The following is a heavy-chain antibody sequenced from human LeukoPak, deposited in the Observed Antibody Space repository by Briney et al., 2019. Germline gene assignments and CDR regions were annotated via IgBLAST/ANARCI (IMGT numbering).Heavy chain of an antibody. CDR1: GFTFSSYA. J-gene: IGHJ4*02. D-gene: IGHD4-23*01. V-gene: IGHV3-23*01. CDR3: SKTGAYGGNPDY. CDR2: ISGSGGST. Sequence: GGSLRLSCAASGFTFSSYAMSWVRQAPGKGLEWVSAISGSGGSTYYADSVKGRFTISSDNSKNTLYLQMNGLRAEDTAVYYFSKTGAYGGNPDYWGQGTLVTVSS.